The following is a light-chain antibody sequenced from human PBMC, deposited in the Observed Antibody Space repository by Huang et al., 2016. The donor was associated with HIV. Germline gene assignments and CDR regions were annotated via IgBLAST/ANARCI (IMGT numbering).Light chain of an antibody. Sequence: DIHMTQSPSSLSASVGDRVTIPCRASQSIRSYLNWYQQKPGKAPKLVIYAASSLQSGVPSRFSGSGSGTDFTLTISSLQPEDFATYYCQQSYSTPWTFGQGTKVEIK. CDR2: AAS. V-gene: IGKV1-39*01. J-gene: IGKJ1*01. CDR1: QSIRSY. CDR3: QQSYSTPWT.